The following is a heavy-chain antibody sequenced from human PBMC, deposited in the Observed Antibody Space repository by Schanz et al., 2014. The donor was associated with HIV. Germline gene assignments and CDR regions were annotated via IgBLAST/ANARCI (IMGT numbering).Heavy chain of an antibody. J-gene: IGHJ4*02. Sequence: QLVESGGGVVQPGRSLRLSCAASGFNFRTYGMHWVRQAPGKGLEWVADIRYDGSDKYYADSVKGRFTISRDNSKNTLYLQMNSLRAEDTALYYCARGGTTDYLDNWGQGTLVTVSS. D-gene: IGHD4-17*01. CDR1: GFNFRTYG. V-gene: IGHV3-33*01. CDR2: IRYDGSDK. CDR3: ARGGTTDYLDN.